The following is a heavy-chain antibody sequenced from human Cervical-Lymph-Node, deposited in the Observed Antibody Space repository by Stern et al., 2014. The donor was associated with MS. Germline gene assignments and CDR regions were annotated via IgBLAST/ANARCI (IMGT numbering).Heavy chain of an antibody. J-gene: IGHJ6*02. V-gene: IGHV4-61*02. CDR2: IYTRGST. Sequence: VQLEESGPGLVKPSQTLSLTCTVSGGSISSGSYYWSWIRQPAGKGLEWIGRIYTRGSTNYNPSLKSRAPISVGPPKNQFSLKLSFVPAADTAVYYCARDCRLRYFDNYGMDVWGQGTTVTVSS. D-gene: IGHD3-9*01. CDR1: GGSISSGSYY. CDR3: ARDCRLRYFDNYGMDV.